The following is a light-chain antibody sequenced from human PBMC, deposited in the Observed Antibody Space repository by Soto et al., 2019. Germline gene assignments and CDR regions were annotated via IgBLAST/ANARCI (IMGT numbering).Light chain of an antibody. CDR3: QQYNTWPPWT. Sequence: VVMTQSPATVSVSPGETVTLSCRASQSVRSDVAWYQQRPVQAPRLLIFGASSRVADVPARFSGSGSGTDFTLTISSLQSEDFAVYHCQQYNTWPPWTFGQGTKVE. V-gene: IGKV3-15*01. CDR1: QSVRSD. CDR2: GAS. J-gene: IGKJ1*01.